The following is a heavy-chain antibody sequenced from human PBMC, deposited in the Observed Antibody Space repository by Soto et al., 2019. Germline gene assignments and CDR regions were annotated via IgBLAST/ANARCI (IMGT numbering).Heavy chain of an antibody. V-gene: IGHV4-61*01. Sequence: PSETLSLTCTVSGGSVSNGSYYWSWIRQPPGKGLEWIGYIYYSGSTNYNPSLKSRVTISVDTSKNQFSLKLSSVTAADTAVYYCARIPYYYYYGMDVWGQGTTVTVSS. CDR2: IYYSGST. J-gene: IGHJ6*02. CDR3: ARIPYYYYYGMDV. CDR1: GGSVSNGSYY.